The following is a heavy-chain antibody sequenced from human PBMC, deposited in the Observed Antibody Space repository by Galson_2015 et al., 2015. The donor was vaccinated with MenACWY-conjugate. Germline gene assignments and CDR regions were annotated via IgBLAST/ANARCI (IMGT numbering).Heavy chain of an antibody. J-gene: IGHJ3*01. CDR2: ISPTSGNI. CDR1: GFSISNFG. V-gene: IGHV3-48*02. CDR3: ARRDARLAKLVGACDL. D-gene: IGHD3-16*01. Sequence: SLRLSCAASGFSISNFGMNWVRQAPGKGLEWVSYISPTSGNIYYADPVKGRFIISQDNAKNSLYLQMNSLRDEDSAVYYCARRDARLAKLVGACDLWGQGTKVTVSS.